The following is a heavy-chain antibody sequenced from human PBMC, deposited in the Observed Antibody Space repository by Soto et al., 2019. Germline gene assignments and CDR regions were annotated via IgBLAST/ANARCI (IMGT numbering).Heavy chain of an antibody. D-gene: IGHD4-17*01. J-gene: IGHJ4*02. CDR1: GFTFSSYG. Sequence: QVQLVESGGGVVQPGRSLRLSCAASGFTFSSYGMHWVRQAPGKGLEWVAVISYDGSNKYYADSVKGRFTISRDNSKNPLYLQMNSLRAEDTAVYYCEKGGATVTRYYFDYWGKGTLVTVSS. V-gene: IGHV3-30*18. CDR2: ISYDGSNK. CDR3: EKGGATVTRYYFDY.